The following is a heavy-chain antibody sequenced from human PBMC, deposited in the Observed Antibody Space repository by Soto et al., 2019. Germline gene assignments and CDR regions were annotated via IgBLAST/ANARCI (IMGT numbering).Heavy chain of an antibody. Sequence: SQTLSLTCAISGDSVSSNSAAWNWIRQSPSRGLEWLGRTYYRSKWYNDYAVSVKSQITINPDTSKNQFSLQLNSVTPEDTAVYYCARDVADCSGGSCYSGWFDPWGQGTLVTVSS. D-gene: IGHD2-15*01. CDR1: GDSVSSNSAA. J-gene: IGHJ5*02. CDR2: TYYRSKWYN. V-gene: IGHV6-1*01. CDR3: ARDVADCSGGSCYSGWFDP.